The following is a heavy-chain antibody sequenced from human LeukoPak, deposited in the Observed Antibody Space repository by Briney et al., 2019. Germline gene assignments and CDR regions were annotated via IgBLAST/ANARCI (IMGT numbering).Heavy chain of an antibody. J-gene: IGHJ4*02. CDR1: GFSFSSYE. CDR2: ISSSGSTI. D-gene: IGHD1-1*01. CDR3: ARDYYWYEY. V-gene: IGHV3-48*03. Sequence: GGSLRLSCAASGFSFSSYEMNWVRQAPGKGLEWVSYISSSGSTINYADSVKGRFTISRDNAKNSLYLQMNSLRAEDTAVYYCARDYYWYEYWGQGTLVTVSS.